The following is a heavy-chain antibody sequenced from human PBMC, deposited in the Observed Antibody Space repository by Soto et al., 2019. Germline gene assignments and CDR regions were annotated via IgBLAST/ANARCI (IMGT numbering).Heavy chain of an antibody. CDR2: ISYDGSNK. CDR3: AKDYYYDSSGYSLGYYGMVV. J-gene: IGHJ6*02. V-gene: IGHV3-30*18. Sequence: GGSLRLSCAASGFMFSNHGMHWVRQAPGKGLEWVAVISYDGSNKYYADSVKGRFTISRDNSKNTLYLQMNSLRAEDTAVYYCAKDYYYDSSGYSLGYYGMVVWGQGTTVTVSS. CDR1: GFMFSNHG. D-gene: IGHD3-22*01.